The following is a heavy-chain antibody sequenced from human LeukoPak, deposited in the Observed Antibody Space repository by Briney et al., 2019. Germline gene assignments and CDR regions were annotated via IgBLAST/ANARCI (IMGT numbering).Heavy chain of an antibody. Sequence: PGGSLRLSCSASGFTFSNYAMHWVRQAPGKGLEYVSEISRNGGSTYYADSMKGRFTISRDNSKSTLYLQMGSLRAEDTAVYYCVKDGLAYCSSTTCYAPLDCWGQGSLVTVSS. CDR1: GFTFSNYA. J-gene: IGHJ4*02. CDR2: ISRNGGST. CDR3: VKDGLAYCSSTTCYAPLDC. V-gene: IGHV3-64D*06. D-gene: IGHD2-2*01.